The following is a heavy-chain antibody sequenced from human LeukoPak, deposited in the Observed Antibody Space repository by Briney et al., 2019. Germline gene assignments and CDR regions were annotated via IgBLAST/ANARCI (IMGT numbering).Heavy chain of an antibody. V-gene: IGHV4-31*03. CDR1: GGSISSGVSY. D-gene: IGHD5-12*01. CDR3: ARDYRFDSGYDLLDAFDV. J-gene: IGHJ3*01. Sequence: PSQTLSLTCTVSGGSISSGVSYWSWIRQHPGKGLEWIAYIYYSGSSSYNPSLKSRVTISVDTSKNQFSLKLSSVTAADTAVYYCARDYRFDSGYDLLDAFDVWGQGTMVTVSS. CDR2: IYYSGSS.